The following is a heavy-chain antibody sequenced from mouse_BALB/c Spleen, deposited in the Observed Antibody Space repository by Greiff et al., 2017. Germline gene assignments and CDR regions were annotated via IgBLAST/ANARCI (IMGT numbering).Heavy chain of an antibody. V-gene: IGHV2-2*02. D-gene: IGHD1-1*01. CDR3: ARIYYYGSSYYYYAMDY. CDR2: IWSGGST. CDR1: GFSLTSYG. Sequence: VQLQQSGPGLVQPSQSLSITCTVSGFSLTSYGVHWVRQSPGKGLEWLGVIWSGGSTDYNAAFISRLSISKDNSKSQVFFKMNSLQANDTAIYYCARIYYYGSSYYYYAMDYWGQGTSVTVSS. J-gene: IGHJ4*01.